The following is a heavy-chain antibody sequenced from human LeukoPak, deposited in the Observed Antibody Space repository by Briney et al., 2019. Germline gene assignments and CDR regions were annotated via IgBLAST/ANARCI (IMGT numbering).Heavy chain of an antibody. Sequence: SGPTLVNPTQTLTLTCTFSGFSLSTSGMCVSWIRQPPGKALEWLARIDWDDDKYYNTSLKTRLAISKDTSKNQVVLTMTNMDPVDTATYYCARAFPTVTTFDYWGQGTLVTVSS. V-gene: IGHV2-70*11. CDR2: IDWDDDK. D-gene: IGHD4-17*01. CDR1: GFSLSTSGMC. CDR3: ARAFPTVTTFDY. J-gene: IGHJ4*02.